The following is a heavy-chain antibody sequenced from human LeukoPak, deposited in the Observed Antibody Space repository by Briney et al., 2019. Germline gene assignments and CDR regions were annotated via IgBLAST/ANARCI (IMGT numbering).Heavy chain of an antibody. CDR3: ARTRSDAFDI. J-gene: IGHJ3*02. CDR2: ISSSSSYI. Sequence: PGGSLRLSCAASGFTFSSYWMHWVRQAPGKGLEWVSSISSSSSYIYYADSVKGRFTISRDNAKNSLYLQMNSLRAEDTAVYYCARTRSDAFDIWGQGTMVTVSS. CDR1: GFTFSSYW. V-gene: IGHV3-21*01.